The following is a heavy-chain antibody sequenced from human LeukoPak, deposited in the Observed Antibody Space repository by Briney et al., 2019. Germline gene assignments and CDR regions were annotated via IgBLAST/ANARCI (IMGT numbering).Heavy chain of an antibody. Sequence: SVTLSLTCTVSGGSISSHFWSWIRQPPGKGLEWIGYIYYSGSTNYNPSLKSRVTISVDTSKSQFSLELSSVTPADTAVYYCARAQQQLVRGYYYYYMDVWGKGTTVTVSS. CDR2: IYYSGST. CDR1: GGSISSHF. V-gene: IGHV4-59*11. CDR3: ARAQQQLVRGYYYYYMDV. D-gene: IGHD6-13*01. J-gene: IGHJ6*03.